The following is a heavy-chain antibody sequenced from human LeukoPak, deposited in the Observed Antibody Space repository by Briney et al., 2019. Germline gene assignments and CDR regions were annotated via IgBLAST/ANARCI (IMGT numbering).Heavy chain of an antibody. J-gene: IGHJ4*02. Sequence: GGSLRLSCAASGFALSSYVMHWVRQAPGKGLEWVAVISYDGSNKYYADSVKGRFTISRDNSKNTLYLQMNSLRAEDTAVYYCARTTSGYSSGWYYFDYWGQGTLVTVSS. CDR2: ISYDGSNK. V-gene: IGHV3-30*04. D-gene: IGHD6-19*01. CDR3: ARTTSGYSSGWYYFDY. CDR1: GFALSSYV.